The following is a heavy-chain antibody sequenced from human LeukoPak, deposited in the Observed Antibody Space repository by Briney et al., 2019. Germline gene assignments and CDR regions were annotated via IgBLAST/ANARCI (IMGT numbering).Heavy chain of an antibody. CDR3: ARTIYTDFDY. Sequence: GGSLRLSCAASGFTFSGSAMHWVRQASGKGLEWVGRIRSKANSYATAYAASVKGRFTISRDDSKNTAYLQMNSLKTEDTAVYYCARTIYTDFDYWGQGTLVTVSS. CDR1: GFTFSGSA. CDR2: IRSKANSYAT. D-gene: IGHD4-11*01. J-gene: IGHJ4*02. V-gene: IGHV3-73*01.